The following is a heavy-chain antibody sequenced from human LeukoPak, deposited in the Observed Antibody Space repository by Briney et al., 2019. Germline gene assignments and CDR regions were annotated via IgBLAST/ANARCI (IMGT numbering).Heavy chain of an antibody. D-gene: IGHD3-3*01. CDR1: GGSISNYY. CDR2: IYTSGNT. J-gene: IGHJ3*02. CDR3: ASRVLRFLGGAFDI. Sequence: SETLSLTCTVSGGSISNYYWSWIRQPAGKGLEWIGRIYTSGNTNYNPSLKSRVTISVDRSKNQFSLKLSSVTAADTAVYYCASRVLRFLGGAFDIWGQGTMVTVSS. V-gene: IGHV4-4*07.